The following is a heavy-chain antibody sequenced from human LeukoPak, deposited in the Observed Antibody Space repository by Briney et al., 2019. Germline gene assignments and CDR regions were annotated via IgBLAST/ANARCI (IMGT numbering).Heavy chain of an antibody. CDR1: GFTCSGFW. V-gene: IGHV3-7*03. J-gene: IGHJ3*01. CDR2: INSDGSEG. CDR3: ARSSYSSSSSV. Sequence: GGSLRLYCAVSGFTCSGFWLSWSRQAPGKGLEWVASINSDGSEGYYADVVKGRFTISRDNAKSSLYLQINSLRAEDTAVYYCARSSYSSSSSVWGQGTMVTVSS. D-gene: IGHD6-6*01.